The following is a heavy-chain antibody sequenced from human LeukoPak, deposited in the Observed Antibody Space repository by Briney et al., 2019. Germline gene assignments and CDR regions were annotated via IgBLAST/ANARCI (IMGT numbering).Heavy chain of an antibody. CDR1: GFTFSSYA. Sequence: LPGGSLRLSCAASGFTFSSYAMSGVRQAPGKGREWFSAISGRGGSTYYADPVKGRFTISRDNSKNRLNLQMNSLRAEDTAVYYCARDPGLVRNFDYWGQGTLVTVSS. J-gene: IGHJ4*02. CDR3: ARDPGLVRNFDY. CDR2: ISGRGGST. D-gene: IGHD6-13*01. V-gene: IGHV3-23*01.